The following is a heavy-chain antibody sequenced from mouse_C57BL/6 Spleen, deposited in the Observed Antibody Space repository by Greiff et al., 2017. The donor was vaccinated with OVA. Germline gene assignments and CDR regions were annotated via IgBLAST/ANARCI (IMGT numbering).Heavy chain of an antibody. D-gene: IGHD1-1*01. J-gene: IGHJ1*03. CDR2: IYPSDSET. CDR1: GYTFTSYW. CDR3: ARSSYYGSSYVWYFDV. Sequence: QVQLQQPGAELVRPGSSVKLSCKASGYTFTSYWMDWVKQRPGQGLEWIGNIYPSDSETHYNQKFKDKATLTVDESSSTAYMQLSSLTSEDYAVYYCARSSYYGSSYVWYFDVWGTGTTVTVSS. V-gene: IGHV1-61*01.